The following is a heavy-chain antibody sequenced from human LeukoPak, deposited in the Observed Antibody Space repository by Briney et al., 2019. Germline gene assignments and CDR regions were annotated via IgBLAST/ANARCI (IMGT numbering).Heavy chain of an antibody. V-gene: IGHV3-7*01. Sequence: GGCLRLSCAASVFIFTNYVMSWVRQAPWKGLEWVASIKHDGSEKYYVDSVRGRFTISRDNTKNSLYLQMSSLRAEDTAVYYCATDRGWRTSGYYLYYFEYWGQGTLVTFSS. CDR3: ATDRGWRTSGYYLYYFEY. D-gene: IGHD3-3*01. CDR1: VFIFTNYV. CDR2: IKHDGSEK. J-gene: IGHJ4*02.